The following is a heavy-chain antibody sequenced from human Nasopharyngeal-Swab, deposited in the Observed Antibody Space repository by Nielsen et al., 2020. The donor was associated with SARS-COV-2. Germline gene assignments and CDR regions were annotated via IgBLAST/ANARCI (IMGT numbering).Heavy chain of an antibody. D-gene: IGHD3-3*01. J-gene: IGHJ4*02. Sequence: ASVKVSCKVSGYTLTELSMHWVRQASGKGLEWMGGFDPEDGETIYAQKFQGRVTMTEDTSTDTAYMELSSLRSEDTAVYYCATYPLRSGYYTGREFDYWGQGTLVPSPQ. V-gene: IGHV1-24*01. CDR3: ATYPLRSGYYTGREFDY. CDR1: GYTLTELS. CDR2: FDPEDGET.